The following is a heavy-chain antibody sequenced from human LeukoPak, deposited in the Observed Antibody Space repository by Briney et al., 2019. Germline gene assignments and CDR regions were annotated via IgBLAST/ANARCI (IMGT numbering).Heavy chain of an antibody. Sequence: GGSLRLSCAASGFTYNKFGVHWFRQPPGKGLEWVAVVWYDGTHEFYADSVRGRFTIARDNSNNTLNLQMNSLRAEDTAVYYCAKERDEAFCDGDCYSGPGVCGRGTTVTVSS. CDR2: VWYDGTHE. CDR1: GFTYNKFG. CDR3: AKERDEAFCDGDCYSGPGV. D-gene: IGHD2-21*02. J-gene: IGHJ6*04. V-gene: IGHV3-33*03.